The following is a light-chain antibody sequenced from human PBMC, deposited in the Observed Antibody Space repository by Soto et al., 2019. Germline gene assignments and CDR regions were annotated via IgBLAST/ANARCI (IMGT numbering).Light chain of an antibody. J-gene: IGKJ3*01. Sequence: DIQLTQSPSFLSASVGDRVTITCRASQGISSYLAWYQQKPGKAPKLLIYAASTLQSGVPSRFSGSGSGTEFTLTISSLQPEECATYYCQQLNSYPHFGPGTKVDIK. CDR2: AAS. CDR1: QGISSY. V-gene: IGKV1-9*01. CDR3: QQLNSYPH.